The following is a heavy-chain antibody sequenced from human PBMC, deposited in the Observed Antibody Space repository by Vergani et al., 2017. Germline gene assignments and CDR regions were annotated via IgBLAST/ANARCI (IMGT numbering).Heavy chain of an antibody. V-gene: IGHV1-2*02. J-gene: IGHJ4*02. CDR3: ARDVVAVAGHFDY. CDR1: GYTFTSYD. Sequence: QVQLVQSGAEVKKPGASVKVSCKASGYTFTSYDINWVRQATGQGLEWMGWINPNSGGTNYAQKFQGRVTMTRDTSISTAYMELSRLRSDDTAVYYCARDVVAVAGHFDYWGQGTLVTVSS. CDR2: INPNSGGT. D-gene: IGHD6-19*01.